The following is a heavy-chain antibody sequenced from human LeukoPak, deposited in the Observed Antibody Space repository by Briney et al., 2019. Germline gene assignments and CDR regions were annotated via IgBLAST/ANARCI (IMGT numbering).Heavy chain of an antibody. CDR3: ARDRVQLWFGSWVEDYYYMDV. V-gene: IGHV4-4*07. CDR2: IYTSGST. D-gene: IGHD5-18*01. Sequence: SETLSLTCTVSSASISTYYWSWIRQPAGKGLEWIGRIYTSGSTNYNPSLKSRVTISVDTSKNQFSLKLSSVTAADTAVYYCARDRVQLWFGSWVEDYYYMDVWGKGTTVTISS. J-gene: IGHJ6*03. CDR1: SASISTYY.